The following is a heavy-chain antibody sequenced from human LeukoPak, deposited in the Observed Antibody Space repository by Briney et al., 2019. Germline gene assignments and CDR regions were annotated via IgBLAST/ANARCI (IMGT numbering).Heavy chain of an antibody. CDR2: INHSGST. V-gene: IGHV4-34*01. CDR1: GGSFSGYY. CDR3: ARYPRRGYDSTRGAFDI. Sequence: PSETLSLTCAVYGGSFSGYYWSWIRQPPGKGLEWIGEINHSGSTNYNPSLKSRVTIPVDTSKNQFSLKLSSVTAADTAVYYCARYPRRGYDSTRGAFDIWGQGTVVTVSS. D-gene: IGHD3-22*01. J-gene: IGHJ3*02.